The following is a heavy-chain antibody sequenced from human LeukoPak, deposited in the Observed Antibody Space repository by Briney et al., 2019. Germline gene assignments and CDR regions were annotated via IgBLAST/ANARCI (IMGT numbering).Heavy chain of an antibody. D-gene: IGHD3-22*01. Sequence: GASVKVSCKASGYTFTSYGTSWVRQAPGQGLEWMGWISAYNGNTNYAQKLQGRVTMTTDTSTSTAYMELRSLRSDDTAVYYCARGELYDSSGYSLYYFDYWGQGTLVTVSS. V-gene: IGHV1-18*01. CDR3: ARGELYDSSGYSLYYFDY. CDR1: GYTFTSYG. CDR2: ISAYNGNT. J-gene: IGHJ4*02.